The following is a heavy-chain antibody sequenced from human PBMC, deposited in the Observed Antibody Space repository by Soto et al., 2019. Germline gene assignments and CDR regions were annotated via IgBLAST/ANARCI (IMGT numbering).Heavy chain of an antibody. CDR3: ARDRHYPRDYFHY. CDR2: VSANGQGI. J-gene: IGHJ4*02. D-gene: IGHD3-10*01. V-gene: IGHV3-23*01. CDR1: GFTFSSSA. Sequence: GGSLRLSCAASGFTFSSSAISWVRQAPGKGLEWVSAVSANGQGIYYADSVRGRFTTSRDNSKNTVFLHMDSLSAEDTAVYYCARDRHYPRDYFHYWGQGTLVTVSS.